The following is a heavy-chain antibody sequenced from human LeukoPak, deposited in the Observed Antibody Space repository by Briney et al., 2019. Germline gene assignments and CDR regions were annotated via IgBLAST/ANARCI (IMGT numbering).Heavy chain of an antibody. Sequence: ASVKVSCKASGYTFTSYGISWVRQAPGQGLEWMGWINPNSGGTNYAQKFQGRVTMTRDTSISTAYMELSRLRSDDTAVYYCARGQPSIAAAGTGDYWGQGTLVTVSS. CDR1: GYTFTSYG. CDR2: INPNSGGT. CDR3: ARGQPSIAAAGTGDY. V-gene: IGHV1-2*02. D-gene: IGHD6-13*01. J-gene: IGHJ4*02.